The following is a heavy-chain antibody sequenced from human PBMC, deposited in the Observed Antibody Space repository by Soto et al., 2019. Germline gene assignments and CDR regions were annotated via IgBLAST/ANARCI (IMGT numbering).Heavy chain of an antibody. CDR2: IKQDGSEK. J-gene: IGHJ6*03. CDR3: ARDYYYMDV. V-gene: IGHV3-7*01. Sequence: DVQLVESGGGLVQPGGSLRLSCAASGFTFSSYWMTWVRQTPGKGLEWVANIKQDGSEKYYVDSVKGRFTISRDNAKNSLYLQMNSLRAEDTAVFYCARDYYYMDVWGKGTTVTVSS. CDR1: GFTFSSYW.